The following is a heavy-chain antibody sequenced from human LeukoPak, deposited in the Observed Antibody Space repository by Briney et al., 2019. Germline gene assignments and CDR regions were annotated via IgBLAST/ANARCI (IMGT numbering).Heavy chain of an antibody. CDR2: VNAGNGNT. V-gene: IGHV1-3*01. Sequence: ASVKVSFKASGYPFTSYAMHWVRPAPGQRLEWMGLVNAGNGNTKYSQKFQGRVTITRDTSASTAYMELSSLRSEDTAVYYCARDRSYYDILTGDKHFDYWGQGTLVTVSS. CDR3: ARDRSYYDILTGDKHFDY. D-gene: IGHD3-9*01. CDR1: GYPFTSYA. J-gene: IGHJ4*02.